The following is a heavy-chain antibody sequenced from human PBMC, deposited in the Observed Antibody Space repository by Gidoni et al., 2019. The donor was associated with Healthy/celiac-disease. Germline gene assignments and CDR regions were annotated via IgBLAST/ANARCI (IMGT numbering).Heavy chain of an antibody. V-gene: IGHV3-53*01. Sequence: EVQLVESGGGLIQHGGSLRMSCAASGFTVSSNYMSWVRQAPGKGLEWVSVIYIGGSTYYADSVKGRFTISRDNSKNTLYLQMNSLRAEDTAVYYCARVGFRGSEIEGAFDIWGQGTMVTVSS. D-gene: IGHD3-10*01. CDR3: ARVGFRGSEIEGAFDI. CDR2: IYIGGST. J-gene: IGHJ3*02. CDR1: GFTVSSNY.